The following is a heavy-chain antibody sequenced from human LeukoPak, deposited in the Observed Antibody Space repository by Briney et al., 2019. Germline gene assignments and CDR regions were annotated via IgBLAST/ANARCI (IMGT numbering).Heavy chain of an antibody. J-gene: IGHJ4*02. Sequence: SQTLSLTCVISGDSVSSNSAAWNWVRQSPSRGLEWLGRTFYRSKWFTNYAVSAKSRITINADTSKNQFSLQLNSVTPEDTAVYYCTRKGTVTTPFDFWGQGILVTVSS. CDR1: GDSVSSNSAA. V-gene: IGHV6-1*01. CDR2: TFYRSKWFT. D-gene: IGHD4-11*01. CDR3: TRKGTVTTPFDF.